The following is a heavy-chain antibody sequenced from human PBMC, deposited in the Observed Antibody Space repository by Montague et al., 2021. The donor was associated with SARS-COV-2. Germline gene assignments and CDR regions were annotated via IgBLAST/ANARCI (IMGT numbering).Heavy chain of an antibody. D-gene: IGHD3-22*01. V-gene: IGHV4-59*01. CDR3: ARGGATYYYDTSGYVNAFDT. J-gene: IGHJ3*02. Sequence: SETLSLTCTVSGDSINTYYWSWIRQPLGKGLEWIGYIYYNGYTNYNPSLKSRVTISVDTSKNQFSLRLSSVTAADTAVYFCARGGATYYYDTSGYVNAFDTWGQGTMVTVSS. CDR2: IYYNGYT. CDR1: GDSINTYY.